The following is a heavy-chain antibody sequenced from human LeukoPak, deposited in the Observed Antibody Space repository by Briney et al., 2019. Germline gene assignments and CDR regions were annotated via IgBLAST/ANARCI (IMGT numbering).Heavy chain of an antibody. Sequence: PGESLRISCKASGYSFISYWIGWVRQMPGKGLEWMGVMHPGDSDTRYSPSFQGQVTISADKSISTAYLQWSSLKASDTAIYYCARHRLYDSSDYSPGDAFDIWGPGTMVTVSS. J-gene: IGHJ3*02. CDR1: GYSFISYW. CDR3: ARHRLYDSSDYSPGDAFDI. D-gene: IGHD3-22*01. V-gene: IGHV5-51*01. CDR2: MHPGDSDT.